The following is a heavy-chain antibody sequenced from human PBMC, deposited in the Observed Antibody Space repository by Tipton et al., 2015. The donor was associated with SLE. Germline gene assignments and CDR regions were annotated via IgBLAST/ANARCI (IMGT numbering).Heavy chain of an antibody. J-gene: IGHJ4*02. CDR2: INPNSGET. CDR3: ARLDSGGTTGVDY. V-gene: IGHV1-2*06. D-gene: IGHD4/OR15-4a*01. Sequence: QVQLVQSGAEVKKPGASVKVSCKASGYTFPDYFVDWVRQAPGQGLEWMGRINPNSGETHYKQQFQGRVTMTSDTSITTAYMDVSRLTSDDTAIYYCARLDSGGTTGVDYWGQGTLVTVSS. CDR1: GYTFPDYF.